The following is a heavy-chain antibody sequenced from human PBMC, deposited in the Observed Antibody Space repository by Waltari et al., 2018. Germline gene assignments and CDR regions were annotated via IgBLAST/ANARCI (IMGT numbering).Heavy chain of an antibody. J-gene: IGHJ3*02. CDR3: VRDQRFAFDI. CDR2: IMTDGREE. V-gene: IGHV3-7*01. Sequence: EVQLVESGGGLVQPGGSLRLSCAASGFTLSNDWMSWVRQAPGKGPEWVANIMTDGREEYYVDAVRGGFTISRDNAKNSLYLQMNSLRPEDTAVYYCVRDQRFAFDIWGQGTMVTVSS. CDR1: GFTLSNDW.